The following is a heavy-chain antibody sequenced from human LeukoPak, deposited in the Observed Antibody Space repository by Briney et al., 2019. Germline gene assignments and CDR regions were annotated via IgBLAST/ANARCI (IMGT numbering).Heavy chain of an antibody. J-gene: IGHJ6*02. Sequence: GGSLRLSCAASGFTCSSYSMNWVRQAPGKGLEWVSFISSSGNTIYHADSVKGRFTISRDNAKNSLYLQMNSLRAEDTAVYYCARDSQYYGMDVWGQGTTVTVSS. V-gene: IGHV3-48*04. CDR1: GFTCSSYS. CDR2: ISSSGNTI. CDR3: ARDSQYYGMDV.